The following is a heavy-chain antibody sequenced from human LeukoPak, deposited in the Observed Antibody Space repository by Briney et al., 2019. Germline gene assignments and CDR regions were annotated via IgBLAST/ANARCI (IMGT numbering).Heavy chain of an antibody. CDR3: ARDAWKTYYYDSSGYYFDAFDI. CDR2: IYHSGST. J-gene: IGHJ3*02. D-gene: IGHD3-22*01. CDR1: GYSISSGYY. Sequence: SETLSLTCAVSGYSISSGYYWGWIQQPPGKGLEWIGSIYHSGSTYYNPSLKSRVTISVDTSKNQFSLKLSSVTAADTAVYYCARDAWKTYYYDSSGYYFDAFDIWGQGTMVTVSS. V-gene: IGHV4-38-2*02.